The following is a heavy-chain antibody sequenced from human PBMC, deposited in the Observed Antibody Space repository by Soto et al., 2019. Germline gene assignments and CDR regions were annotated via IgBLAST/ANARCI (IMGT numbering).Heavy chain of an antibody. J-gene: IGHJ6*02. CDR1: RFTFIDYY. CDR2: ISSGGSLI. CDR3: VRVKGGLMDV. V-gene: IGHV3-11*01. Sequence: NPGGSLRLSCAASRFTFIDYYMSLVRQAPGKGLECVSYISSGGSLIYYADAVKGRFTISRDNAKNSLELQMNSLRAEDTAVYYCVRVKGGLMDVWGQGTKVTVSS.